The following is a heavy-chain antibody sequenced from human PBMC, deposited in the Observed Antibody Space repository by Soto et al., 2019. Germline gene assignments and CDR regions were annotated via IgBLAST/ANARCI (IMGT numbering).Heavy chain of an antibody. D-gene: IGHD4-17*01. V-gene: IGHV4-31*03. CDR3: SRTAVTTFEFDY. CDR2: IYYSGST. Sequence: PXETLSLPCTVSGGSISSGGYYWSWIRQHPGKGLEWIGYIYYSGSTYYNPSLKSRVTISVDTSKNKFSLKLSSVTAADTAVYYCSRTAVTTFEFDYWGQGTLVTVSS. J-gene: IGHJ4*02. CDR1: GGSISSGGYY.